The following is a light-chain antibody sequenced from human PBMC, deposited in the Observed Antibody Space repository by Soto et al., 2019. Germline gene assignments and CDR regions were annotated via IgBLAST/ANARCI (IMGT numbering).Light chain of an antibody. CDR3: CSYAGTVAYV. V-gene: IGLV2-23*02. Sequence: QSSLTQPASVSGSPGQSITISCSGTGSDVGAYNLVSWYQQHPGKAPKLIICEVTTRPSGISNRFSGSKSGDTASLTISGLQAEDVADYFCCSYAGTVAYVFGTGTKLTVL. J-gene: IGLJ1*01. CDR1: GSDVGAYNL. CDR2: EVT.